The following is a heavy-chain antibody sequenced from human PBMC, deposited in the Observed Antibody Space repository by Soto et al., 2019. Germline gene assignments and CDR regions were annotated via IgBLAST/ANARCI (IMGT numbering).Heavy chain of an antibody. V-gene: IGHV1-2*02. CDR3: ARGSYNWNYSGPFDI. J-gene: IGHJ3*02. CDR1: GYTFTGYY. CDR2: INPNSGGT. Sequence: ASVKVSCKASGYTFTGYYMHWVRQPPGQGLEWMGWINPNSGGTNYAQKFQGRVTMTRDTSISTAYMELSRLRSDDTAVYYCARGSYNWNYSGPFDIWGQGTMVTVSS. D-gene: IGHD1-7*01.